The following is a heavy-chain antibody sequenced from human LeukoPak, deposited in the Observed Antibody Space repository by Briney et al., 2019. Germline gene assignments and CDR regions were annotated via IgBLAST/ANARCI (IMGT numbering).Heavy chain of an antibody. J-gene: IGHJ3*02. CDR3: AREKWELRTDAFDI. D-gene: IGHD1-26*01. V-gene: IGHV3-30*04. CDR2: ISYDGSNK. Sequence: PGGSLRLSCAASGFTFSSYAMHWLRQAPGKGLEWVAVISYDGSNKYYADSVKGRFTISRDNSKNTLYLQMNSLRAEDTAVYYCAREKWELRTDAFDIWGQGTMVTVSS. CDR1: GFTFSSYA.